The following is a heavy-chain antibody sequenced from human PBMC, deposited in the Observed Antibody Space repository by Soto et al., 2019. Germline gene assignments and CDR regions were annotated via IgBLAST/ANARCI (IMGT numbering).Heavy chain of an antibody. CDR2: ISAYNGNT. J-gene: IGHJ5*02. CDR3: AGATHLGELSFLTKRGNAWFDP. CDR1: GYTFTSYG. V-gene: IGHV1-18*01. Sequence: ASVKVSCKASGYTFTSYGISWVRQAPGQRLEWMGWISAYNGNTNYAQKLQGRVTMTTDTSTSTAYMELRSLRSDDTAVYYCAGATHLGELSFLTKRGNAWFDPWGQGTLVTVSS. D-gene: IGHD3-16*02.